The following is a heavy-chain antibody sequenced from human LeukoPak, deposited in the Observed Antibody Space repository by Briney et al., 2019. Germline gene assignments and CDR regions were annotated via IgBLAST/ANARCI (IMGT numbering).Heavy chain of an antibody. Sequence: SETLSLTCTVSGGSISSYYWSWIRQPAGKGLEWIGRIYTSGSTNYNPSLKSRVTISVDTSKNQFSLKLSSVTAADTAVYYCARGQYSSSWFYWFDPWGQGTLVTVSS. V-gene: IGHV4-4*07. CDR2: IYTSGST. J-gene: IGHJ5*02. D-gene: IGHD6-13*01. CDR1: GGSISSYY. CDR3: ARGQYSSSWFYWFDP.